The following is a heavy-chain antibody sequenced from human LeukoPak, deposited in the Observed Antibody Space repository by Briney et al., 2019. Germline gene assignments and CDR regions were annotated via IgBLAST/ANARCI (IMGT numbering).Heavy chain of an antibody. J-gene: IGHJ4*02. CDR3: ARAVTPPLYYFDY. Sequence: SETLSLTCTVSGYAISSGYLWGWIRQPPGKGLEGIGSIFHTGSTYYNPSLKSRVTISVDTSKNQFSLKLSPVTAADTAVYYCARAVTPPLYYFDYWGQGTLVTVSS. CDR1: GYAISSGYL. CDR2: IFHTGST. V-gene: IGHV4-38-2*02. D-gene: IGHD4-17*01.